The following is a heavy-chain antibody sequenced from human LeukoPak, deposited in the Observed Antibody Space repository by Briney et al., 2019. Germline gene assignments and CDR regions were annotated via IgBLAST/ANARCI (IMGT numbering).Heavy chain of an antibody. D-gene: IGHD2-8*01. Sequence: TGGSLRLSCAASGFTFSSYSMNWVRQAPGKGLEWVSSISTSSSYIYYADSVKGRFTISRDNARNSLYLQMNSLRAEDTAVYSCARGADGVSANFRGWFDPWGQGTLVTVSS. V-gene: IGHV3-21*01. CDR1: GFTFSSYS. CDR2: ISTSSSYI. CDR3: ARGADGVSANFRGWFDP. J-gene: IGHJ5*02.